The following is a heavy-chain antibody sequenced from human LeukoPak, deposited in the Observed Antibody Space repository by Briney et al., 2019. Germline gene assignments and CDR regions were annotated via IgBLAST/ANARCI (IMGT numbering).Heavy chain of an antibody. CDR1: GGSISSYY. J-gene: IGHJ3*02. CDR2: IYYSGST. CDR3: ARDHGALDAFDI. V-gene: IGHV4-59*01. Sequence: PSETLSLTCIVSGGSISSYYWSWIRQPPGKGLEWIGYIYYSGSTNYNPSLKSRVTISVDTSKNQFPLKLSSVTAADTAVYYCARDHGALDAFDIWGQGTMVTVSS. D-gene: IGHD4-17*01.